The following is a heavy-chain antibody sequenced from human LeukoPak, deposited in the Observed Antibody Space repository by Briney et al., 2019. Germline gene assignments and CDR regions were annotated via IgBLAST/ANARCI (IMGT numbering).Heavy chain of an antibody. D-gene: IGHD3-22*01. CDR1: GFTFSSFA. Sequence: GGSLRLSCAASGFTFSSFAMSWVRQAPGKGLERVSTISGGGDSTDYADSVKGRFTISRDNSKNTLYLQMNRLRAEDTAVYFCAKRGVVIRVILVGFHKEAFYFDSWGQGALVTVSS. J-gene: IGHJ4*02. V-gene: IGHV3-23*01. CDR2: ISGGGDST. CDR3: AKRGVVIRVILVGFHKEAFYFDS.